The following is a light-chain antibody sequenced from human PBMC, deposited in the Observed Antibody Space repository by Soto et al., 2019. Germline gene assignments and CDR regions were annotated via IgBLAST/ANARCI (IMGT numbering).Light chain of an antibody. CDR2: AAS. V-gene: IGKV1-27*01. J-gene: IGKJ4*01. Sequence: DIQMTQSPSSLSASVGDRVTITCRASQGISNYLAWYQQIPGKVPKLLISAASTLQSGVPSRFSGSGSGTDFTLTIRRLQPEDVAPYYCQKYTNVPAFGGGTKVEIK. CDR3: QKYTNVPA. CDR1: QGISNY.